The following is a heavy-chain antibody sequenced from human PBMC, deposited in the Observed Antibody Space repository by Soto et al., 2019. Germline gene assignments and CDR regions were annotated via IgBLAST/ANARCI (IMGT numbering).Heavy chain of an antibody. D-gene: IGHD1-1*01. CDR2: INPKSGDK. CDR3: ARDLFHAEKHWNDAYNYFDP. Sequence: GASVKVSCKTSGYTFTGHIIHWLRQAPGQGLEWLGWINPKSGDKLYAQKFQGRVTMTRDTSISTVYMDLTRLTSDDTAVYYCARDLFHAEKHWNDAYNYFDPWGQGTLVTISA. CDR1: GYTFTGHI. J-gene: IGHJ5*02. V-gene: IGHV1-2*02.